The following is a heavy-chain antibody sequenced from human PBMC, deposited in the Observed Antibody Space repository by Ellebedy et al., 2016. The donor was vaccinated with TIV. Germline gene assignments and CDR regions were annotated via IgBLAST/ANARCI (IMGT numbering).Heavy chain of an antibody. CDR2: INPSGGST. V-gene: IGHV1-46*01. CDR3: ARDLRPYSSSWKSSYYFDY. D-gene: IGHD6-13*01. J-gene: IGHJ4*02. CDR1: GYTFTSYY. Sequence: ASVKVSCKASGYTFTSYYMHWVRQAPGQGLEWMGIINPSGGSTSYAQKFQGRVTMTRDTSTSTVYMELSSLRSEETAVYYCARDLRPYSSSWKSSYYFDYWGQGTLVTVSS.